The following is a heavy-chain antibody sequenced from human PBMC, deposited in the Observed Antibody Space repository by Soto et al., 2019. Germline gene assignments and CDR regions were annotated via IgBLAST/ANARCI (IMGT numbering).Heavy chain of an antibody. V-gene: IGHV5-51*01. D-gene: IGHD3-9*01. CDR3: ATDMARTYYYYGMDV. J-gene: IGHJ6*02. CDR2: IYPGDSDT. Sequence: PGESLKISCKGSGYSFTSYWIGWVRQMPGRGLEWMGIIYPGDSDTRYSPSFQGQVTMSVDKSTSTAYLQWSSLKASDTAMYYCATDMARTYYYYGMDVWGQGTTVTVSS. CDR1: GYSFTSYW.